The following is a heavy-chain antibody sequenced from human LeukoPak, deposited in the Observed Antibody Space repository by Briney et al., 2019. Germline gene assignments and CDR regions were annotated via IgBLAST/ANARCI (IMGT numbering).Heavy chain of an antibody. CDR2: IYDSGST. CDR1: GGSINSFY. J-gene: IGHJ6*02. CDR3: ARGSPATYYDFQPPRATYYYYGMDV. V-gene: IGHV4-59*12. D-gene: IGHD3-3*01. Sequence: PSETLSLTCTVSGGSINSFYWSWIRQPPGKGLEWIGYIYDSGSTNYNPSLKSRVTISVDTSKNQFSLKLSSVTAADTAVYYCARGSPATYYDFQPPRATYYYYGMDVWGQGTTVTVSS.